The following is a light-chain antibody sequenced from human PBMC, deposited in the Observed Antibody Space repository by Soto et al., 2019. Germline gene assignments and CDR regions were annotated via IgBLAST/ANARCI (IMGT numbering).Light chain of an antibody. CDR1: SSSIGAGYE. Sequence: QSVLTQPPSVSGAPGQRVTIPCSGTSSSIGAGYEVHWYHQLPGTAPKLVISGNGNRPSGVPDQFYASKPGTSASLAITGLQAEDEGHYYCQSYDKRLIAYVFGTGTKVTVL. J-gene: IGLJ1*01. CDR3: QSYDKRLIAYV. CDR2: GNG. V-gene: IGLV1-40*01.